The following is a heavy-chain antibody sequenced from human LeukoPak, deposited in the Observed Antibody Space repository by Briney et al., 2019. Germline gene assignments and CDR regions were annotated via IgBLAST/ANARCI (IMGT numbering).Heavy chain of an antibody. Sequence: SETLSLTCTVSGYSISSGYYWGWIRQPPGKGLEWIGSIYHSGSTYYNPSLRSRVTMSIDTSKNQFSLMLSSVTAADTAVYYRARDLYSHNLDAEYWGQGTLVTVSS. D-gene: IGHD5-18*01. CDR2: IYHSGST. CDR1: GYSISSGYY. V-gene: IGHV4-38-2*02. CDR3: ARDLYSHNLDAEY. J-gene: IGHJ4*02.